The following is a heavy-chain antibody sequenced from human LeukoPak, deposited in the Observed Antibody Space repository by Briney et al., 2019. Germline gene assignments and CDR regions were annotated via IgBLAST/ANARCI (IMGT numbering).Heavy chain of an antibody. CDR2: IYYSGST. D-gene: IGHD1-26*01. V-gene: IGHV4-59*01. CDR1: GGSISSDY. J-gene: IGHJ5*02. CDR3: ARDRWEQLDH. Sequence: PSETLSLTYTVSGGSISSDYWSWIRQPPGKGLEWIGYIYYSGSTNYNPSLKSRVTISVDTSKNQFSLKLSSVTAADTAVYYCARDRWEQLDHWGQGTLVTVSS.